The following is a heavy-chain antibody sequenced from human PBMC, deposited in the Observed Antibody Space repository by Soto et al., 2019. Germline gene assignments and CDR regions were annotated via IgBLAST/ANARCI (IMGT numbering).Heavy chain of an antibody. CDR1: GYTFTSYD. V-gene: IGHV1-8*01. CDR2: MNPNSGNT. Sequence: ASVKVSCKASGYTFTSYDINWVRQATGQGLEWMGWMNPNSGNTGYAQKFQGRVTMTRNTSISTAYMELSSLRSEDTAVYYCARGLTVRGVIRTLRFDPWGQGTLVTVSS. D-gene: IGHD3-10*01. CDR3: ARGLTVRGVIRTLRFDP. J-gene: IGHJ5*02.